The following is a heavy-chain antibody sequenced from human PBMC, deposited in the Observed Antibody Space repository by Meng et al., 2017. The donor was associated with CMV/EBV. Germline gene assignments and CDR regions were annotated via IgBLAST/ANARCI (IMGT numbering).Heavy chain of an antibody. D-gene: IGHD5-12*01. V-gene: IGHV1-69*05. CDR1: GGTFSSYA. CDR3: ARESRWLRLGDYYYGMDV. CDR2: IIPIFGTA. J-gene: IGHJ6*02. Sequence: SSVNVSCKASGGTFSSYAISWVRQAPGQGLEWMGGIIPIFGTANYAQKFQGRVTITTDESTSTAYMELSSLRSEDTAVYYCARESRWLRLGDYYYGMDVWGQGTTVTVSS.